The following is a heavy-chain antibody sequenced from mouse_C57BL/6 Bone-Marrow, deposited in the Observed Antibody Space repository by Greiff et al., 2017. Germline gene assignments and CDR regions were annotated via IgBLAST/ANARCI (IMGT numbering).Heavy chain of an antibody. D-gene: IGHD2-4*01. CDR3: ARGDYGYAMDY. V-gene: IGHV1-47*01. CDR2: FHPYNDDT. CDR1: GYTFTTYP. Sequence: VNVVESGAELVKPGASVKMSCKASGYTFTTYPIEWMKQNHGKSLEWIGNFHPYNDDTKYNEKFKGKATLTVEKSSSTVYLELSRLTSDDSAVYYCARGDYGYAMDYWGQGTSVTVSS. J-gene: IGHJ4*01.